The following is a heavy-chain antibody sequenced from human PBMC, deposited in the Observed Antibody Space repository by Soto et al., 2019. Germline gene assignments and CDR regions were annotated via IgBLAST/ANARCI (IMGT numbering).Heavy chain of an antibody. CDR2: IHTTDGT. V-gene: IGHV4-4*07. J-gene: IGHJ4*02. D-gene: IGHD6-13*01. CDR1: GDSISGYY. Sequence: QVQLQESGPGLAKPSETLSLTCTVSGDSISGYYWSWIRQPAGKGMEWIGRIHTTDGTNYNPSLKSRVTMSLDTSNNQFALKLSSLTAADTAVYYCARALSSAAGLYFDFWGQGTLVTVSS. CDR3: ARALSSAAGLYFDF.